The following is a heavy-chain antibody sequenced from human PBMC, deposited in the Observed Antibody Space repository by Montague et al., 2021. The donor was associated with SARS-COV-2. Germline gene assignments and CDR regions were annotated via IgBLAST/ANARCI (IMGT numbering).Heavy chain of an antibody. V-gene: IGHV4-34*01. J-gene: IGHJ5*02. CDR1: VRCFSGYS. CDR2: INRSGST. CDR3: ARRSRVVTAIWALWTSLTSWFDA. Sequence: SETLSLTCAVSVRCFSGYSWSWLRQPPRGRLEWIGEINRSGSTNYQPSXXSVVTISENTSKKQFSLKLSSVTAADTAVYYCARRSRVVTAIWALWTSLTSWFDAWGQGTLVTVSS. D-gene: IGHD2-21*02.